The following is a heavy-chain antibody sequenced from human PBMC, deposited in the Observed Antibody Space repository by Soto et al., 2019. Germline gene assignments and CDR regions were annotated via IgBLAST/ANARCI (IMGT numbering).Heavy chain of an antibody. D-gene: IGHD3-3*01. V-gene: IGHV5-51*01. CDR2: IYPGDSDT. J-gene: IGHJ6*02. CDR1: GYSFTSYW. Sequence: PGESLKISCKGSGYSFTSYWIGWVRQMPGKGLEWMGTIYPGDSDTRYSPSFQGQVTISADKSISTAYLQWSSLKASDTAMYYCARLTTRYYYGMDVWGQGTTVTVSS. CDR3: ARLTTRYYYGMDV.